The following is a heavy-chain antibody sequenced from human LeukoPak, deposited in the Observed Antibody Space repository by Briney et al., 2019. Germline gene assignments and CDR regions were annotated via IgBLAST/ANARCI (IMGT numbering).Heavy chain of an antibody. CDR3: AKDGSSGYLDY. J-gene: IGHJ4*02. CDR2: ISYDGSNK. V-gene: IGHV3-30*18. Sequence: PGGSLRLSCAASGFTFSSYGMPWVRQAPGKGLEWVAVISYDGSNKYYADSVKGRFTISRDNSKNTLYLQMNSLRAEDTAVYYCAKDGSSGYLDYWGQGTLVTVSS. D-gene: IGHD3-22*01. CDR1: GFTFSSYG.